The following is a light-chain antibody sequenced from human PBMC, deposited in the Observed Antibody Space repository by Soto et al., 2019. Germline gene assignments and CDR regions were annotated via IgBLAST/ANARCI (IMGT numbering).Light chain of an antibody. J-gene: IGKJ5*01. CDR1: QNITNN. CDR2: HAS. Sequence: DIQMTQSPSSLSASIGDRVTITCQASQNITNNLSWYQQKPGKAPNLLIYHASKLAKGVTSRSSGSGSGTDFSFIITSLQREDLATYYCQQYYGLPPLTFGQGTDWRL. V-gene: IGKV1-33*01. CDR3: QQYYGLPPLT.